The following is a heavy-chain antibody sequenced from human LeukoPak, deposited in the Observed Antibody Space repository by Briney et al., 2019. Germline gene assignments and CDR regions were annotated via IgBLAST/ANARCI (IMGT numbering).Heavy chain of an antibody. Sequence: GESPKISCKGSGYSFTSYWISWVRQMPGKGLEWMGRIDPSDSYTNYSPSFQGHVTISADKSISTAYLQWSSLKASDTAMYYCASLLDSSGWANDAFDIWGQGTMVTVSS. CDR2: IDPSDSYT. V-gene: IGHV5-10-1*01. J-gene: IGHJ3*02. CDR1: GYSFTSYW. D-gene: IGHD6-19*01. CDR3: ASLLDSSGWANDAFDI.